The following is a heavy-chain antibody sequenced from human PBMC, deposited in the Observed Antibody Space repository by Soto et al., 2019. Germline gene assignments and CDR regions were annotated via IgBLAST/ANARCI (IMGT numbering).Heavy chain of an antibody. CDR1: GYSFTSYW. CDR3: ARHYQLLLFAMDV. D-gene: IGHD2-2*01. CDR2: IYPGDSDT. Sequence: PGESLKISCKASGYSFTSYWIGWVRQMPGKGLEWMGIIYPGDSDTRYSPSFQGQVTISADKSISTAYLQWSSLKASDTAMYYCARHYQLLLFAMDVWGQGTTVTVSS. J-gene: IGHJ6*02. V-gene: IGHV5-51*01.